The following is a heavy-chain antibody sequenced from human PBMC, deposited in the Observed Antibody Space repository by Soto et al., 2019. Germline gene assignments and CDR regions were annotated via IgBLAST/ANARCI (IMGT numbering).Heavy chain of an antibody. J-gene: IGHJ5*02. V-gene: IGHV3-9*01. D-gene: IGHD2-2*01. CDR1: GFTFDDYA. Sequence: GGSLRLSCAASGFTFDDYAMHWVRQAPGKGLEWVSGISWNSGSIGYADSVKGRFTISRDNAKNSLYLQMNSLRAEDTALYYCAKAPSYCSSTSCYSEFDPWGQGTLVTVSS. CDR2: ISWNSGSI. CDR3: AKAPSYCSSTSCYSEFDP.